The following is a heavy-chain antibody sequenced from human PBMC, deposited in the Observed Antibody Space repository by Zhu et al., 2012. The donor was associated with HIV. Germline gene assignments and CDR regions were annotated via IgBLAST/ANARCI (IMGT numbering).Heavy chain of an antibody. CDR1: GGSISSYY. CDR3: ASNTHLLRANY. Sequence: QVQLQESGPGLVKPSETLSLTCTVSGGSISSYYWSWIRQPPGKGLEWIGYIYTSGSTNYNPSLKSRVTISVDTSKNQFSLKLSSVTAADTAVYYCASNTHLLRANYWGQGTLVTVSS. J-gene: IGHJ4*02. D-gene: IGHD4-17*01. V-gene: IGHV4-4*09. CDR2: IYTSGST.